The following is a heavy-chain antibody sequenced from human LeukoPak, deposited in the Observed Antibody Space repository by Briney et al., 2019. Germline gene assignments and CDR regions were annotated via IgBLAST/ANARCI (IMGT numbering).Heavy chain of an antibody. D-gene: IGHD5-24*01. Sequence: SQTLSLSCAVYGESFNTYYWTWIRQPPRKGLEWIGEISRSVSINYNPSLKSRVTMSVDTSKNQLSLTLTSVTAADTAVHYCTATPYRDGPLNYWGQGTLVTVSS. V-gene: IGHV4-34*01. J-gene: IGHJ4*02. CDR2: ISRSVSI. CDR3: TATPYRDGPLNY. CDR1: GESFNTYY.